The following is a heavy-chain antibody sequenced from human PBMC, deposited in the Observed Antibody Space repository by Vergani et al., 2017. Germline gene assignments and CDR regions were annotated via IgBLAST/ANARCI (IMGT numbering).Heavy chain of an antibody. V-gene: IGHV3-33*01. CDR3: ARDKGAFDI. CDR2: IWYDGSNI. CDR1: GFTFSSYG. Sequence: QVQLVESGGGVVQPGRSPRLSCAASGFTFSSYGMHWVRQAPGKGLEWVAVIWYDGSNIYYADSVKGRFTISRDNSKNTLYLQMNSLRAEDTAVYYCARDKGAFDIWGQGTMVTVSS. J-gene: IGHJ3*02.